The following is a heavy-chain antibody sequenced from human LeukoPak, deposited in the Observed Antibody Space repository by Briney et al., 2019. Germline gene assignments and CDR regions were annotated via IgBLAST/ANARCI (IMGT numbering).Heavy chain of an antibody. J-gene: IGHJ4*02. CDR2: INPSGGST. CDR1: GYTFTSYY. CDR3: ATGRGYCSSTSCYLPDY. D-gene: IGHD2-2*01. Sequence: ASVKVSCKASGYTFTSYYMHWVRQAPGQGLEWMGIINPSGGSTSYAQKFQGRVTMTRDTSTSTVYMELSSLRSEDTAVYYCATGRGYCSSTSCYLPDYWGQGTLVTVSS. V-gene: IGHV1-46*01.